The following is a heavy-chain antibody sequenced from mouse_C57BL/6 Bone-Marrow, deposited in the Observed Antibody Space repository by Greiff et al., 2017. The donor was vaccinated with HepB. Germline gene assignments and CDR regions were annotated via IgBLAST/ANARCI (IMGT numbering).Heavy chain of an antibody. D-gene: IGHD2-4*01. CDR2: IYPRSGNT. J-gene: IGHJ3*01. CDR1: GYTFTSYG. CDR3: ARAYYDYGWFAY. V-gene: IGHV1-81*01. Sequence: VQGVESGAELARPGASVKLSCKASGYTFTSYGISWVKQRTGQGLEWIGEIYPRSGNTYYNEKFKGKATLTADKSSRTAYMELRSLTSEDSAVYFCARAYYDYGWFAYWGQGTLVTVSA.